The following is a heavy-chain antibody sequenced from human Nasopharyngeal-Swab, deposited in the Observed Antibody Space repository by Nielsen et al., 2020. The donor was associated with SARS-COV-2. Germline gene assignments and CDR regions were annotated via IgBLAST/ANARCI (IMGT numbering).Heavy chain of an antibody. CDR2: IYYSGST. D-gene: IGHD5-18*01. J-gene: IGHJ6*03. CDR1: GGSISSYY. Sequence: SETLSLTCTVSGGSISSYYWSWIRQPPGKGLEWIGYIYYSGSTNYNPSPKSRVTISVDTSKNQFSLKLSSVTAADTAVYYCAKNGNGYSYGSYYMDVWGKGTTVTVSS. V-gene: IGHV4-59*01. CDR3: AKNGNGYSYGSYYMDV.